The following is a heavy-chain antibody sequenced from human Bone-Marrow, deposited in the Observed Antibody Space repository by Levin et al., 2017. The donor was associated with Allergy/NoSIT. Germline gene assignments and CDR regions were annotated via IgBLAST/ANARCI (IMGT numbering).Heavy chain of an antibody. Sequence: GGSLRLSCAASRFMFSNYAMSGVRQAPGKGLEGVSAIGGTGGSTFYSESVKGRCTISRDNSKNTLYLEMNSLRAEDTAVYYCAREQWLSSYWYFDLWGRGTLVTVSS. D-gene: IGHD6-19*01. CDR2: IGGTGGST. J-gene: IGHJ2*01. CDR3: AREQWLSSYWYFDL. CDR1: RFMFSNYA. V-gene: IGHV3-23*01.